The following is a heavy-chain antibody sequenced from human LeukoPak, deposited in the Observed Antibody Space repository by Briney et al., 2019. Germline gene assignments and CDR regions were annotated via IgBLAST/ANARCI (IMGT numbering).Heavy chain of an antibody. V-gene: IGHV1-8*01. J-gene: IGHJ4*02. CDR1: GYTFTSYD. Sequence: ASVKVSCKASGYTFTSYDINWVRQATGQGLEWMGWMNPNSGNTGYAQKFQGRVTMTRDTSISTAYMELSRLRSDDTAVYYCARVSIVVVTAILGYWGQGTLVTVSS. CDR3: ARVSIVVVTAILGY. D-gene: IGHD2-21*02. CDR2: MNPNSGNT.